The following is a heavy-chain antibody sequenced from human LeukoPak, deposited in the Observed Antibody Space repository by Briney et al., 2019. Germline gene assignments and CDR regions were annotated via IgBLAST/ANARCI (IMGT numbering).Heavy chain of an antibody. Sequence: SETLSLTCTVSGGSISSYYWTWIRQPAGKGLEWIGRIYSSGSTNYNPSLKSRVTMSVDKSQNQSSLKPSSVTAADTAVYYCARARDYYDSSSYPNWFDPWGQGTLVTVSS. CDR3: ARARDYYDSSSYPNWFDP. J-gene: IGHJ5*02. V-gene: IGHV4-4*07. CDR1: GGSISSYY. D-gene: IGHD3-22*01. CDR2: IYSSGST.